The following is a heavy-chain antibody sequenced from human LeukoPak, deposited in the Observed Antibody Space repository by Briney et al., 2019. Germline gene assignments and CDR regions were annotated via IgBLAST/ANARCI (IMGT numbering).Heavy chain of an antibody. CDR2: INNCCNCK. CDR1: DFTFSSYS. D-gene: IGHD3-22*01. J-gene: IGHJ4*02. V-gene: IGHV3-48*01. CDR3: GRTRRCGYLTFDY. Sequence: GGSLRLSCAVSDFTFSSYSKNWVRQAPGKGLEWVSYINNCCNCKSYADSLKGRFTISRDNTKNSLYLQMDGLRAEDTAVYYCGRTRRCGYLTFDYRGEGVLVTVSS.